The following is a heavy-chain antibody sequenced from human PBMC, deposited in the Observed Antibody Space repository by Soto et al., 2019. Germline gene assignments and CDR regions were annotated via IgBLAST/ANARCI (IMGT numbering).Heavy chain of an antibody. V-gene: IGHV1-18*01. CDR3: ARDQCSGGGCPLDYWYIMDV. CDR2: ISGYNGDT. CDR1: GYTFSSYG. Sequence: QVQLVQSGAEVKKPGASVKVSCKASGYTFSSYGISWVRQAPGQGLEWMGWISGYNGDTYYAQNLQGRVTMTTDTSTSTAYMELRSLRSDDTAVYYCARDQCSGGGCPLDYWYIMDVWGQGTTVTVSS. J-gene: IGHJ6*02. D-gene: IGHD2-15*01.